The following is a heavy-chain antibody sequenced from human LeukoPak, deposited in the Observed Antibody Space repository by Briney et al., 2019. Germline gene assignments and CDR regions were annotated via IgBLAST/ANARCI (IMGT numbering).Heavy chain of an antibody. CDR2: ISSISSYI. D-gene: IGHD6-13*01. V-gene: IGHV3-21*01. CDR1: GFTFSSYS. J-gene: IGHJ6*02. Sequence: GGSLRLSCAASGFTFSSYSMNWVRQAPGKGREWVSSISSISSYIYYADSVKGRFTISRDNAKNSLYLQMNSLRAEDTAVYYCARGTPQSIAAMDVWGQGTTVTVSS. CDR3: ARGTPQSIAAMDV.